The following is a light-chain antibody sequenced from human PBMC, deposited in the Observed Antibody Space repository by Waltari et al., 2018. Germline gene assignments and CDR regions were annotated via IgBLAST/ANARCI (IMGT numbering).Light chain of an antibody. J-gene: IGKJ1*01. V-gene: IGKV1-5*01. CDR2: DAS. CDR3: QQYNRFSP. CDR1: EAINKW. Sequence: DTQLSQFPSTLAASVGDRFTLPCRAREAINKWLAWYQQKPGKAPKVLIYDASTLQSGVPSRFSGSGSGTEFTLTIDSLQPDDFATYYCQQYNRFSPFGQGTNVEVK.